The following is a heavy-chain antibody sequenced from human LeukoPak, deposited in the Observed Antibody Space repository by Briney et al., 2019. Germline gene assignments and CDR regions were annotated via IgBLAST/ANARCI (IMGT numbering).Heavy chain of an antibody. CDR2: IYSGGST. V-gene: IGHV3-53*05. CDR1: GFTVSSNY. D-gene: IGHD4-17*01. CDR3: ARVPATVTTSGIDY. J-gene: IGHJ4*02. Sequence: GGSLRLSCAASGFTVSSNYMSWVRQAPGKGLEWVSVIYSGGSTYYANSVKGRFTISRDNAKNSLYLQMNSLRAEDTAVYYCARVPATVTTSGIDYWGQGTLVTVSS.